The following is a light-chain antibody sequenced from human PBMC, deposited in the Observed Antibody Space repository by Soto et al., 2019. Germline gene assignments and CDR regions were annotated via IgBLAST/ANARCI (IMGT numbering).Light chain of an antibody. Sequence: QSALTQPPSASGSPGQSVTISCTGTSSDVGGYNYVSWYQQQPGKAPKLMIYEVSKRPSGVPDRFSGTKSGNTAFLTVSGLAAEDEADYCCSSYAGSNNLVFGGGTKLTVL. CDR2: EVS. J-gene: IGLJ2*01. CDR1: SSDVGGYNY. CDR3: SSYAGSNNLV. V-gene: IGLV2-8*01.